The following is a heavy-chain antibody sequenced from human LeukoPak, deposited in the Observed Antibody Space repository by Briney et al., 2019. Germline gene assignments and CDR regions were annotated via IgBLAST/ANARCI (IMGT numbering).Heavy chain of an antibody. D-gene: IGHD3-16*01. Sequence: SETLSLTCTVSGGSISSGSYYWSWIRQPAGKGLEWIGRIYTSGSTNYNPSLKSRVTISVDTSKNQFSLKLSSVTAADTAVYYCARDLSDYDGGGSTRRENRFDPWGQGTLVTVSS. CDR3: ARDLSDYDGGGSTRRENRFDP. J-gene: IGHJ5*02. CDR2: IYTSGST. CDR1: GGSISSGSYY. V-gene: IGHV4-61*02.